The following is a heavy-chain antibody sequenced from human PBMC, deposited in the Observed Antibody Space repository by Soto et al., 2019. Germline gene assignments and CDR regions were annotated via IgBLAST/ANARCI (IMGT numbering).Heavy chain of an antibody. J-gene: IGHJ4*02. CDR3: ATFSFGGVLLTKHFDY. CDR2: FDPEDGET. Sequence: GASVKVSCKVSGYTLTELSMHWVRQAPGKGLEWMGGFDPEDGETIYAQKFQGRVTMTEDTSTDTAYMELSSLRSEDTAVYYCATFSFGGVLLTKHFDYRGQGTLVTLSS. D-gene: IGHD3-16*01. CDR1: GYTLTELS. V-gene: IGHV1-24*01.